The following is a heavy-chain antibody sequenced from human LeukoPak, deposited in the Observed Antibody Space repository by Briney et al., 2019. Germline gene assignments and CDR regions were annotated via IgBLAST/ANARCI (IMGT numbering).Heavy chain of an antibody. CDR2: MYYSGST. J-gene: IGHJ5*02. V-gene: IGHV4-31*03. CDR1: GGSISSGGYY. Sequence: SETLPLTCTVSGGSISSGGYYWSWIRQHPGKGLEWIGYMYYSGSTYYNPSLKSRVTISVDTSKNQFSLKLSSVTAADTAVYYCARGASGWFDPWGQGTLVTVSS. D-gene: IGHD6-25*01. CDR3: ARGASGWFDP.